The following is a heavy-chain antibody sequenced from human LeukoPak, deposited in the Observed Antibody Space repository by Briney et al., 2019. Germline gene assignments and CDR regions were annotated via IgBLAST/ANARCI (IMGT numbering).Heavy chain of an antibody. Sequence: GASVEASCKASGYTFTSYEINWVRQAAGQGVEWRGWMKPNSGNTGYAQKFQGRVTMTRNTSISTAYMELSSLRSEDTAVYYRARDPYYYGSESLGDYWGQGTLVTVSS. V-gene: IGHV1-8*01. D-gene: IGHD3-10*01. CDR1: GYTFTSYE. J-gene: IGHJ4*02. CDR3: ARDPYYYGSESLGDY. CDR2: MKPNSGNT.